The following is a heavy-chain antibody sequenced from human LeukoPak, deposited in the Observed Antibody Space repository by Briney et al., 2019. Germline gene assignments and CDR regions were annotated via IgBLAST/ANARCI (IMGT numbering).Heavy chain of an antibody. CDR3: EVVITTGY. D-gene: IGHD3-22*01. J-gene: IGHJ4*02. CDR1: GFTFSSYA. V-gene: IGHV3-30*04. Sequence: PGRSLRLSCAASGFTFSSYAMHWVRQAPGKGLEWVAVISYDGSNKYYADSVKGRFTISRDNSKNTLYLQMNSLRAEDTAVYYCEVVITTGYWGQGTLVTVSS. CDR2: ISYDGSNK.